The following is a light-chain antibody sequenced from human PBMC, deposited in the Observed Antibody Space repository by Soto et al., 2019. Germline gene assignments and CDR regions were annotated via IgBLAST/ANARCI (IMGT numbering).Light chain of an antibody. CDR3: SSYTSSSVVV. CDR1: SSDVGGYNY. CDR2: DVS. V-gene: IGLV2-14*01. J-gene: IGLJ2*01. Sequence: QSALTQPASVSGSPEQSITISCTGTSSDVGGYNYVSWYQQHPGKAPKLMIYDVSNRPSGVSNRFSGSKSGNTASLTISGLQAEDEADYYCSSYTSSSVVVLGGGTKVTVL.